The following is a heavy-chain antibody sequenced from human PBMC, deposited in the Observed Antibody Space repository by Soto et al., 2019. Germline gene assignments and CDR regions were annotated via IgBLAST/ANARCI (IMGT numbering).Heavy chain of an antibody. Sequence: EVQLVESGGGLVQPGRSLRLSCAASGFTFDDYAMHWVRQAPGKGLEWVSGISWNSGSIGYADSVKGRFTISRDNAKNSLYLQMNSLTAEDTALYYCAKDGGVAVAGTSAFDIWGQGTMVTVSS. CDR1: GFTFDDYA. J-gene: IGHJ3*02. CDR2: ISWNSGSI. V-gene: IGHV3-9*01. CDR3: AKDGGVAVAGTSAFDI. D-gene: IGHD6-19*01.